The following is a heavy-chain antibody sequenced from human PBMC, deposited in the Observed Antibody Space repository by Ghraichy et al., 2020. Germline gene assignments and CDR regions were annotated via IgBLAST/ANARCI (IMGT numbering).Heavy chain of an antibody. V-gene: IGHV4-34*01. CDR1: GGSFSGYY. CDR3: ARRRYYYGSGSYYPPSQTTWFDI. D-gene: IGHD3-10*01. Sequence: SETLSLTCAVYGGSFSGYYWSWIRQPPGKGLEWIGEINHSGSTNYNPSLKSRVTISVDTSKNQFSLKLSSVTAADTAVYYCARRRYYYGSGSYYPPSQTTWFDIWGQGTMVTVSS. CDR2: INHSGST. J-gene: IGHJ3*02.